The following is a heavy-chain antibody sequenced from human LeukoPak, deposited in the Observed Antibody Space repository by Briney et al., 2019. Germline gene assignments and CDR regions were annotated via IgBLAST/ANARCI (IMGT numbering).Heavy chain of an antibody. CDR2: INYSGST. V-gene: IGHV4-34*01. Sequence: SETLSLTCAVYGGSFSGYYWSWIRQPPGKGLEWIGEINYSGSTNYNPSLKSRVTISVDTSKNQFSLKLSSVTAADTAVYYCARGVGSGWYTPPYNWFDPWGQGTLVTVSS. CDR1: GGSFSGYY. J-gene: IGHJ5*02. D-gene: IGHD6-19*01. CDR3: ARGVGSGWYTPPYNWFDP.